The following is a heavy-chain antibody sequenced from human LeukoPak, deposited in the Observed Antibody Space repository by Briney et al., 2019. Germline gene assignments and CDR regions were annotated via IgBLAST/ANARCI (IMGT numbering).Heavy chain of an antibody. CDR3: AKVSLWFGELFD. J-gene: IGHJ4*02. D-gene: IGHD3-10*01. V-gene: IGHV3-23*01. CDR1: GFTFSSYA. Sequence: PPGGSLRLSCAASGFTFSSYAMSWVRQAPGKGLEWVSAISGSGGSTYYAGSVKGRFTISRDNSKNTLYLQMNSLRAEDTAVYYCAKVSLWFGELFDWGQGTLVTVSS. CDR2: ISGSGGST.